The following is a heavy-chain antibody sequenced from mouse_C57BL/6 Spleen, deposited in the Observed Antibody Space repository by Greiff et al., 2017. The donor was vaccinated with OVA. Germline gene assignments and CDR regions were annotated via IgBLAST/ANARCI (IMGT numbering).Heavy chain of an antibody. CDR2: IDPSDSYT. J-gene: IGHJ2*01. V-gene: IGHV1-69*01. D-gene: IGHD4-1*01. CDR1: GYTFTSYW. CDR3: AKERTGTGTYFDY. Sequence: QVQLQQPGAELVMPGASVKLSCKASGYTFTSYWMHWVKQRPGQGLEWIGEIDPSDSYTNYNQKFKGKSTLTVDKASSTAYMQLSSLTSEDSAVYYCAKERTGTGTYFDYWGQGTTLTVSS.